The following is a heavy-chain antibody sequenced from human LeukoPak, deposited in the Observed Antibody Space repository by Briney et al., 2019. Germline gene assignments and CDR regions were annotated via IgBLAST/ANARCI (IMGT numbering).Heavy chain of an antibody. V-gene: IGHV1-46*01. CDR3: ARNVPIVGATRYYYYGMDV. Sequence: APVKVSCKASGYTFTSYYMHWVRQAPGHGLEWMGIINLSGGSTSYAQKIQGRGTLTRDTSTSTVYMKRSSLGSEDTAVYYCARNVPIVGATRYYYYGMDVSGQGTTVTVSS. CDR1: GYTFTSYY. D-gene: IGHD1-26*01. CDR2: INLSGGST. J-gene: IGHJ6*02.